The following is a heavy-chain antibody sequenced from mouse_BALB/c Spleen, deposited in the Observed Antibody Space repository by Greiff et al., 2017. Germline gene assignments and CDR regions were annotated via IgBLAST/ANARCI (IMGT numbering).Heavy chain of an antibody. Sequence: VQLQQSAAELARPGASVKMSCKASGYTFTSYTMHWVKQRPGQGLKWIGYINPSSGYTEYNQKFKDKTTLTADKSSSTAYMQLSSLTSEDSAVYYFAREKISNKFITTVEGYWGQGTLVTVSA. J-gene: IGHJ3*01. D-gene: IGHD1-1*01. CDR2: INPSSGYT. V-gene: IGHV1-4*02. CDR1: GYTFTSYT. CDR3: AREKISNKFITTVEGY.